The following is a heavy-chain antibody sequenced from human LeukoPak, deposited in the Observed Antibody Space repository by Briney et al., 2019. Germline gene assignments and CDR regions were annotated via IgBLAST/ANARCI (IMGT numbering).Heavy chain of an antibody. V-gene: IGHV3-23*01. D-gene: IGHD1-14*01. J-gene: IGHJ4*02. CDR1: GSTFSNYA. CDR2: IISSGNNT. Sequence: GGSLRLSCAASGSTFSNYAMNWVRQTPGKGLECVSTIISSGNNTYYTASVKGRFTISRDNSKNTLFLQMNSLRVDDTAVYYCAKDVRTKRPPPEGFDYWGQGTLVTVSS. CDR3: AKDVRTKRPPPEGFDY.